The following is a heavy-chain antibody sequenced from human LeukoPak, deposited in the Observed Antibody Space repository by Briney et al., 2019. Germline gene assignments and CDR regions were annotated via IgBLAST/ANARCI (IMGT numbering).Heavy chain of an antibody. CDR3: APGYYYFDY. CDR1: EFSFSTYG. Sequence: QPGRSLRLSCAASEFSFSTYGMHWVRQAPGKGLEWVALISYDGGTKYYADSVKGRFTISRDNSKNTLYLQMNSLRAEDTAVYYCAPGYYYFDYWGQGTLVTVSS. D-gene: IGHD5-18*01. J-gene: IGHJ4*02. V-gene: IGHV3-30*03. CDR2: ISYDGGTK.